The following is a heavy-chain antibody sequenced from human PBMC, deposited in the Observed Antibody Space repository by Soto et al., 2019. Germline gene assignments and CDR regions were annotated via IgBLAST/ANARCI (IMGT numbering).Heavy chain of an antibody. D-gene: IGHD1-26*01. Sequence: ASVKVSCKASGYTFTGHYIHWVRQAPEQGPEWMGEVGPESGATRYAQRFQGRVTMTRDMSITTVYMELNNLSPDDTAVYYCGRGRSGQIVVFYWGQGTPVTVSS. CDR3: GRGRSGQIVVFY. J-gene: IGHJ4*02. CDR1: GYTFTGHY. CDR2: VGPESGAT. V-gene: IGHV1-2*02.